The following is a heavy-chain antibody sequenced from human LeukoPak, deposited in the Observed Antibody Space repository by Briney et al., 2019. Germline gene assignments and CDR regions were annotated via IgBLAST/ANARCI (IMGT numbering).Heavy chain of an antibody. CDR2: IKQDGSEK. V-gene: IGHV3-7*03. Sequence: GGSLRLSCAASGFTFSSYWMSWVRQAPGKGLEWVANIKQDGSEKYYVDSVKGRFTISRDNAKNSLYLQMNSLGAEDTAVYYCARDERSGGSCYRYWGQGTLVTVSS. D-gene: IGHD2-15*01. J-gene: IGHJ4*02. CDR1: GFTFSSYW. CDR3: ARDERSGGSCYRY.